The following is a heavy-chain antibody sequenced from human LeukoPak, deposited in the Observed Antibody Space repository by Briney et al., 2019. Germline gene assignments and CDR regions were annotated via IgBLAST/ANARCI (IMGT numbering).Heavy chain of an antibody. V-gene: IGHV3-33*01. CDR1: GFTFSSYG. CDR2: IWYDGSNK. CDR3: ARDRGIAAAGVEDY. D-gene: IGHD6-13*01. J-gene: IGHJ4*02. Sequence: PGRSLRLSCAASGFTFSSYGMHWVRQAPGKGLEWVAVIWYDGSNKYYADSVKGRFTISRDNSKNTLYLQMNSLRAEDTAVYYCARDRGIAAAGVEDYWGQGTLVTVSS.